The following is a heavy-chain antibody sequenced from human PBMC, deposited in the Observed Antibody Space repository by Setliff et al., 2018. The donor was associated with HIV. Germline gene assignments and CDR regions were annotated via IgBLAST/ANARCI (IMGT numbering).Heavy chain of an antibody. V-gene: IGHV1-69*10. CDR2: IISILGIT. J-gene: IGHJ3*01. Sequence: SVKVSCKASGGSSSTHAMNWVRQAPGQGLEWMGQIISILGITNYAQKFQGRVTLTADESTSTMYMELRSLTSDDTAVYYCAGPRGDEAFDVWGQGTMVTVSS. CDR1: GGSSSTHA. CDR3: AGPRGDEAFDV.